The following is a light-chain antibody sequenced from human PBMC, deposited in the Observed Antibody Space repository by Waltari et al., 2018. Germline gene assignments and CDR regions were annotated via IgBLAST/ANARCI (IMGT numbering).Light chain of an antibody. CDR3: SSYGASMTLL. V-gene: IGLV2-14*02. CDR2: EVK. J-gene: IGLJ3*02. CDR1: NSDIGTFNL. Sequence: QSALTQPASVSGSPGQSITISCTGSNSDIGTFNLVSWYEQHPGKAPKLIIYEVKNRPSGVSERFAGSKSDNTASLTISGLKHEDEATYFCSSYGASMTLLFGGGTRVTVL.